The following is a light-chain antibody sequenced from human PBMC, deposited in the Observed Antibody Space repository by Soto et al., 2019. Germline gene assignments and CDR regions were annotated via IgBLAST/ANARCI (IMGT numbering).Light chain of an antibody. CDR1: NSDVGSYNR. J-gene: IGLJ3*02. Sequence: QSALTQPPSVSVSPGQSVTISCTGTNSDVGSYNRVSWYQQPPGTDPKLMIYEVSNRPSGVPDRFSVSKSGSTASLTISGLQSDDEADYHCSSYTNTNTWVFGGGTKLTVL. CDR3: SSYTNTNTWV. V-gene: IGLV2-18*02. CDR2: EVS.